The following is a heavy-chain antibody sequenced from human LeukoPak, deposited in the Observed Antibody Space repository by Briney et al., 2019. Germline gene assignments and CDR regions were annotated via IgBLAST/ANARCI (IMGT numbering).Heavy chain of an antibody. D-gene: IGHD4-17*01. CDR2: ISSSSSYI. V-gene: IGHV3-21*04. CDR3: AKDLYGDFGY. Sequence: GGSLRLSCAASGFTFSSYSMNWVRQAPGKGLEWVSSISSSSSYIYYADSVKRRFTISRDNAKNTLYLQMNSLRAEDKAVYYCAKDLYGDFGYWGQGTLVTVSS. CDR1: GFTFSSYS. J-gene: IGHJ4*02.